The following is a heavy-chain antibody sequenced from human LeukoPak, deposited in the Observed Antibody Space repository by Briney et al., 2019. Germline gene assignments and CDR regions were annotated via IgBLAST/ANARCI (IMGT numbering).Heavy chain of an antibody. CDR1: GGSISSYY. V-gene: IGHV4-4*08. CDR3: AREGYSSGWYVGY. Sequence: SETLSLTCTVSGGSISSYYWSWIRQPPGKGLEWIGYIYYSGSTNYNPSLKSRVTISTDTSKNQFSLKLSSVTAADTAVYYCAREGYSSGWYVGYWGQGTLVTVSS. D-gene: IGHD6-19*01. CDR2: IYYSGST. J-gene: IGHJ4*02.